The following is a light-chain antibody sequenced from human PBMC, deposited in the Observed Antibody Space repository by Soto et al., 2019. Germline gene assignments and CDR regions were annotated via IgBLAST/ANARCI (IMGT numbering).Light chain of an antibody. Sequence: VVTQEPSLTVSPGETVTLTCASSTGAVTSGYYPNWFQQKPGQAPRPLIYSINNKHSWTPARFSGSLLGDKAALTLSGVQPEDEAEYYCLLYYDGAQVFGGGTKVTVL. CDR1: TGAVTSGYY. CDR2: SIN. CDR3: LLYYDGAQV. J-gene: IGLJ3*02. V-gene: IGLV7-43*01.